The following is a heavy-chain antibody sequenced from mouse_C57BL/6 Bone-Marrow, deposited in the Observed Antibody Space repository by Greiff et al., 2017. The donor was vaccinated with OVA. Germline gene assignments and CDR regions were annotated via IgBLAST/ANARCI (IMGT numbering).Heavy chain of an antibody. V-gene: IGHV7-1*01. CDR3: ARETTGGYFDV. J-gene: IGHJ1*03. D-gene: IGHD1-1*01. Sequence: EVKVVESGGGLVQSGRSLRLSCATSGFTFSDFYMEWVRQAPGKGLEWIAASRNKANDYTTEYSASVKGRFIVSRDTSQSILYLQMNALRAEDTAIYYCARETTGGYFDVWGTGTTVTVSS. CDR2: SRNKANDYTT. CDR1: GFTFSDFY.